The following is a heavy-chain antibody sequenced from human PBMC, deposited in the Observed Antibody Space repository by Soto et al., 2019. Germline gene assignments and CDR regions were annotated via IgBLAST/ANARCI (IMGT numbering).Heavy chain of an antibody. J-gene: IGHJ4*02. Sequence: PSQTLSLTCAISGDSVSSNSAAWNWIRQSPSRGLEWLGRTYYRSKWYNDYAVSVKSRITINPDTSKNQFSLQLNSVTPEDTAVYYCARAGKDLDLQGQESFNYFDYWGQGTLVTVSS. CDR1: GDSVSSNSAA. CDR3: ARAGKDLDLQGQESFNYFDY. CDR2: TYYRSKWYN. V-gene: IGHV6-1*01.